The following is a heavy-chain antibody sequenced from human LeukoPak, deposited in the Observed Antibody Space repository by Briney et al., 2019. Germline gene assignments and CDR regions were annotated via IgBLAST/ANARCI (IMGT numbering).Heavy chain of an antibody. V-gene: IGHV3-7*03. CDR1: GFIFSDFW. J-gene: IGHJ4*02. CDR3: AKSLTYYHENSDSI. CDR2: IKQDGSLT. Sequence: GGSLRLSCATAGFIFSDFWMTWVRQAPGKGLEWVANIKQDGSLTFYMGSAKGRFTISRDNAKSSLYLQMSSLRVEDTAVYYCAKSLTYYHENSDSIWGQGTLVTVSS. D-gene: IGHD3-22*01.